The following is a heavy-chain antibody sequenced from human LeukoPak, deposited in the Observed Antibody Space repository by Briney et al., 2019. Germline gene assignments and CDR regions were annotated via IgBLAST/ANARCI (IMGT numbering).Heavy chain of an antibody. CDR2: IYSDGST. V-gene: IGHV3-66*01. Sequence: PGGSLRLSCTASGFSVTSNHMNWVRQAPGKGLEWVSLIYSDGSTYHADSVKGRFTISRDKSNNMVYLQMNNLRVEDTAMYYCTGDPPAVLLGTYGWGQGALVTVSS. J-gene: IGHJ4*02. CDR1: GFSVTSNH. CDR3: TGDPPAVLLGTYG. D-gene: IGHD2/OR15-2a*01.